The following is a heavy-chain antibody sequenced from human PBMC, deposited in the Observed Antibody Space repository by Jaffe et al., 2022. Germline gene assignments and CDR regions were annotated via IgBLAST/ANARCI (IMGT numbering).Heavy chain of an antibody. V-gene: IGHV4-38-2*02. D-gene: IGHD3-10*01. Sequence: QVQLQESGPGLVKPSETLSLTCAVSDYSISSGYYWGWIRQPPGKGLEWIGSIYHSGSTYYNPSLKSRVTISIDTSKNQFSLRLTSVTAADTAMYYCARDFTELWFGESEGFDPWGQGTLVTVSS. CDR3: ARDFTELWFGESEGFDP. CDR2: IYHSGST. J-gene: IGHJ5*02. CDR1: DYSISSGYY.